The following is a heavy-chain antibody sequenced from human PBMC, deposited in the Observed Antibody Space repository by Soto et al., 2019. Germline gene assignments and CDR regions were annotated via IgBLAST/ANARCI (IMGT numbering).Heavy chain of an antibody. Sequence: HPGGSLRLSCAASGFTFSSYAMHWVRQAPGKGLEWVAVISYDGSNKYYADSVKGRFTISRDNSKNTLYLQMNSLRAEDTAVYYCARAHAQWELLLCGYWGQGTLVTVSS. V-gene: IGHV3-30-3*01. J-gene: IGHJ4*02. CDR2: ISYDGSNK. CDR3: ARAHAQWELLLCGY. CDR1: GFTFSSYA. D-gene: IGHD1-26*01.